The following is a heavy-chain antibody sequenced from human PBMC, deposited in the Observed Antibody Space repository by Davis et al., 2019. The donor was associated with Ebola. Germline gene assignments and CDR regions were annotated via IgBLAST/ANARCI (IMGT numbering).Heavy chain of an antibody. CDR3: ARHVNGDFWYFDL. CDR1: DFIFSDKY. V-gene: IGHV3-53*01. J-gene: IGHJ2*01. D-gene: IGHD4-17*01. Sequence: GESLKISCEASDFIFSDKYMSWVRQAPGKGPEWVSVIYRDERTYYANSVRGRFTISRDNSKNTVYLQMNSLRVEDTAMYYCARHVNGDFWYFDLWGRGTRVTVSS. CDR2: IYRDERT.